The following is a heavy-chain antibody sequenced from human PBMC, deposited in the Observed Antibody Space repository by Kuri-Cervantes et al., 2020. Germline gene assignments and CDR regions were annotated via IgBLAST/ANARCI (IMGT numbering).Heavy chain of an antibody. CDR2: INWNGGST. Sequence: GGSLRLSCAASGFTFDDCGMSWVRQAPGKGLEWVSGINWNGGSTGYADSVKGRFTISRDNAKNSLYLQMNSLTAEDTAVYYCAKGWMTTPFGSWGQGTRGTVSS. D-gene: IGHD4-11*01. CDR3: AKGWMTTPFGS. CDR1: GFTFDDCG. J-gene: IGHJ4*02. V-gene: IGHV3-20*04.